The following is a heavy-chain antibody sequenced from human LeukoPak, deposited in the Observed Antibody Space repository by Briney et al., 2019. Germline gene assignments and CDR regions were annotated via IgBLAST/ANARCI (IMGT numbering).Heavy chain of an antibody. CDR1: GDSISRYY. V-gene: IGHV4-4*07. D-gene: IGHD2-21*02. CDR3: ARGKYCGSDCYFDY. Sequence: PSETLSLTCTVSGDSISRYYWSWIRQPAGKGLEWIGRMYSSGSSNYNPSLKSRVTMSIDTSKNQFSLKLSSMTVADTAVYYCARGKYCGSDCYFDYWGQGSLVTVSS. CDR2: MYSSGSS. J-gene: IGHJ4*02.